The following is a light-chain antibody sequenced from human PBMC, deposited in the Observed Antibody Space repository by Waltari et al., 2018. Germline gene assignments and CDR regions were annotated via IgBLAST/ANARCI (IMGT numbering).Light chain of an antibody. CDR2: DAS. CDR1: QSVGRA. CDR3: QMYVRLPVT. Sequence: EIVLTPSPGPLALSPGERATLSCRASQSVGRALAWYQQKPGPAPLLLIYDASSRATGISDKYSGSGSGTDFSLTISRVEPEDFAVYFCQMYVRLPVTFGQGTKVEVK. J-gene: IGKJ1*01. V-gene: IGKV3-20*01.